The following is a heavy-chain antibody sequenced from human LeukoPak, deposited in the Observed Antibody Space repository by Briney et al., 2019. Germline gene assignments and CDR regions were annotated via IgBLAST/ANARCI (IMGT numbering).Heavy chain of an antibody. Sequence: GRSLRLSCAASGFTFDDYAMHWVRQAPGKGLEWVSGISWNSGSIGYADSVKGRFTISRDNAKNSLYLQMNSLRAEDTAVYYCARHFLDYYDSSGYFNWFDPWGQGTLVTVS. V-gene: IGHV3-9*01. D-gene: IGHD3-22*01. J-gene: IGHJ5*02. CDR2: ISWNSGSI. CDR1: GFTFDDYA. CDR3: ARHFLDYYDSSGYFNWFDP.